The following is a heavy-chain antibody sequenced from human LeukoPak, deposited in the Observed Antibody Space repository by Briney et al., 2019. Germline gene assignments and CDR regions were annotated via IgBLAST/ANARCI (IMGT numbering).Heavy chain of an antibody. CDR3: AKVPYSNYGPTDY. D-gene: IGHD4-11*01. CDR2: IYYSGST. CDR1: GGSVSRDSYY. J-gene: IGHJ4*02. V-gene: IGHV4-61*01. Sequence: SETLSLTCTVSGGSVSRDSYYWSWIRQPPGKGLEWIGYIYYSGSTSYNPSLKSRVTILVDTSKNQFSLKLTSVTAADTAVYYCAKVPYSNYGPTDYWGQGTLVTVSS.